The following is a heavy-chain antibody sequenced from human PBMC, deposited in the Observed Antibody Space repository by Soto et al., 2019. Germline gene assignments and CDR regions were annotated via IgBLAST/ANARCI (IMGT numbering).Heavy chain of an antibody. D-gene: IGHD4-17*01. CDR1: GFTFSSYE. V-gene: IGHV3-48*03. CDR3: ARLTTVTPPYPYGMEV. Sequence: PGWSLRLSCAASGFTFSSYEMNWVRQAPGKGLEWVSYISSSGSTIYYADSVKGRFTIPRDNAKNSLYLQMNSLRAEDTAVYYCARLTTVTPPYPYGMEVWGQGTTVTVSS. CDR2: ISSSGSTI. J-gene: IGHJ6*02.